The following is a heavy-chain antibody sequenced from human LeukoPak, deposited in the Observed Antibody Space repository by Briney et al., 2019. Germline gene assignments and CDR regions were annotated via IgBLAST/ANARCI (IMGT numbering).Heavy chain of an antibody. V-gene: IGHV4-38-2*02. D-gene: IGHD7-27*01. CDR2: MYHSGST. CDR1: GYSISSAYY. Sequence: PSETLSLTCSVSGYSISSAYYWGWIRQPPGKGLEWIGTMYHSGSTNYNPSLKSRVTMSVDTSKNQFSLKLSSVTAADTAVYFCARGFRGDNFDYWGQGTLVTVSS. CDR3: ARGFRGDNFDY. J-gene: IGHJ4*02.